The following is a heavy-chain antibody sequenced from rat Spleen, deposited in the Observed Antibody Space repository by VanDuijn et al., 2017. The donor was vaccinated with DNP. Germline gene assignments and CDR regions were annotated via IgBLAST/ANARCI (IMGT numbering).Heavy chain of an antibody. Sequence: EVQLVESGGDLVQPGRSLKLSCAASGFTFSDYYMAWVRQAPTKGLEWVAYISYDGTTTYYGDSVKGRFTISRDNAKSTLYLQMDSLRSEDTATYYCATQGQLGITWFAYWGQGTLVTVSS. V-gene: IGHV5-7*01. CDR1: GFTFSDYY. D-gene: IGHD1-10*01. CDR3: ATQGQLGITWFAY. CDR2: ISYDGTTT. J-gene: IGHJ3*01.